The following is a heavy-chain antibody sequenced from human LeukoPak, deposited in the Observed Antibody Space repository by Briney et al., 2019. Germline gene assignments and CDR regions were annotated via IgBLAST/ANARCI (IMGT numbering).Heavy chain of an antibody. CDR2: IYYSGST. V-gene: IGHV4-59*01. CDR3: ARALQYGDSWWFDP. J-gene: IGHJ5*02. Sequence: SETLSLTCGVSGGSIDITNYWSWFRQPPGKGLEWIGYIYYSGSTNCNPSLKSRVTISVDTSKNHFSLKLNSVTTADTAVYYCARALQYGDSWWFDPWGQGTLVTVSS. D-gene: IGHD4-17*01. CDR1: GGSIDITNY.